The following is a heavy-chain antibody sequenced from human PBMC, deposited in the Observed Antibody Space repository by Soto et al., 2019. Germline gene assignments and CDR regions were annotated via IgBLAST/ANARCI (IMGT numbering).Heavy chain of an antibody. J-gene: IGHJ5*02. Sequence: SLRLSCAASGFTFSSYGMHWVRQAPGKGLEWVAVIWYDGSNKYYADSVKGRFTISRDNAKNSLYLQMNSLRAEDTAVYYCARLGYCSGGSCYYRDNWFDPWGQGTLVTVSS. CDR3: ARLGYCSGGSCYYRDNWFDP. D-gene: IGHD2-15*01. CDR2: IWYDGSNK. V-gene: IGHV3-33*01. CDR1: GFTFSSYG.